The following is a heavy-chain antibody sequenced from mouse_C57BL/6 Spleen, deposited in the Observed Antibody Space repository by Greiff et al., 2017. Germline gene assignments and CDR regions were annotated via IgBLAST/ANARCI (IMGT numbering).Heavy chain of an antibody. Sequence: VQLQQPGAELVKPGASVKLSCKASGYTFTSYWMQWVKQRPGQGLEWIGEIDPSDSYTNYNQKFKGKATLTVDTSSSTAYMQLSSLTSEDSAVXYCARDWDFDYWGQGTTLTVSS. CDR2: IDPSDSYT. CDR3: ARDWDFDY. J-gene: IGHJ2*01. D-gene: IGHD4-1*01. CDR1: GYTFTSYW. V-gene: IGHV1-50*01.